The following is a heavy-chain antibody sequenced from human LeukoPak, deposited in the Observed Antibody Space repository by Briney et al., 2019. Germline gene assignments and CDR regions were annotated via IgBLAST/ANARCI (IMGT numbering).Heavy chain of an antibody. CDR1: GYTFTSYD. CDR2: MNPNSGNT. CDR3: ARVRYCSGGSCYAFVAFDI. V-gene: IGHV1-8*01. D-gene: IGHD2-15*01. J-gene: IGHJ3*02. Sequence: GASVKVSCKASGYTFTSYDINWVRQATGQGLEWMGWMNPNSGNTGYAQKFQGRVTMTRNTSISTAYMELSSLKSEDTAVYYYARVRYCSGGSCYAFVAFDIWGQGTMVTVSS.